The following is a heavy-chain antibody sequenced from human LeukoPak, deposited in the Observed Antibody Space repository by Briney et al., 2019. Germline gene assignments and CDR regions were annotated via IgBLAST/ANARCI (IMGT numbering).Heavy chain of an antibody. CDR1: GGTFSSYT. CDR3: ARGDHDYDFWSGYPNYYFDY. J-gene: IGHJ4*02. D-gene: IGHD3-3*01. CDR2: IIPIFGTA. V-gene: IGHV1-69*13. Sequence: ASVKVSCKASGGTFSSYTISWVRQAPGQGLEWMGGIIPIFGTANYAQKFQGRVTITADEATSTAYMELSSLRSEDTAVYYCARGDHDYDFWSGYPNYYFDYWGQGTLVTVSS.